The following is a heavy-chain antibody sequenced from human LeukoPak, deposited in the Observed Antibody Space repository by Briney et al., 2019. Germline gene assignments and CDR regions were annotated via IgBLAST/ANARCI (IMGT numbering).Heavy chain of an antibody. CDR2: INPSGGST. CDR3: ARSRLLLDY. Sequence: APVKVSCKASGYTFITYYMHWVRQAPGQGLEWMGIINPSGGSTSYAQKFQGRVTMTGDTSTSTVYMELSSLRSEDTAVYYCARSRLLLDYWGQGTLVTVSS. V-gene: IGHV1-46*01. CDR1: GYTFITYY. D-gene: IGHD2-21*02. J-gene: IGHJ4*02.